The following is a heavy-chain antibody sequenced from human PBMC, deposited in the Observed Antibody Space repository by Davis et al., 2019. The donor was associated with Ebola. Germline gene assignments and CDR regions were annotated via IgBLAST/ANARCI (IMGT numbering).Heavy chain of an antibody. J-gene: IGHJ5*02. D-gene: IGHD2-15*01. Sequence: ASVTVSCKASGYTFTGYYMHWVRQAPGQGLEWMGRINPNSGGTNYAQKFQGRVTMTRDTSISTAYMELSRLRSDDTAVYYCARTVAATRAGYNWFDPWGQGTLVTVSS. CDR3: ARTVAATRAGYNWFDP. CDR2: INPNSGGT. V-gene: IGHV1-2*06. CDR1: GYTFTGYY.